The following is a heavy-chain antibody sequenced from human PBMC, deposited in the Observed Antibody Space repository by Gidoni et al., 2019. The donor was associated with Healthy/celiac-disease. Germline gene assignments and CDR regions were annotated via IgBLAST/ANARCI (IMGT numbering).Heavy chain of an antibody. CDR2: ISYDVSNK. CDR3: ASARSLTPAMRGGEVYYGMDV. Sequence: QVQLVEYGGGVGQPARSLRLSCADPGFTFSTSAMPWFRQAPGHGLEWVAVISYDVSNKYYADSVKGRFTISRDNSKNTLYLQMNSLRAEDTAVYYCASARSLTPAMRGGEVYYGMDVWGQGTTVTVSS. V-gene: IGHV3-30-3*01. D-gene: IGHD2-2*01. CDR1: GFTFSTSA. J-gene: IGHJ6*02.